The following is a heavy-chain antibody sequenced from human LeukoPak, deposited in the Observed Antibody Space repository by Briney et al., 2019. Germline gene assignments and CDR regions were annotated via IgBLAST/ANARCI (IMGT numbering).Heavy chain of an antibody. Sequence: PGGSLRLSCAASGFTFSNYSMNWVRQAPGKGLEWVSSISSSSSYIYYADSVKGRFTISRDNAKNSLYLQMNSLRAEDTAVYYCARDMRGREDIVVVPAAMLSWFDPWGHGTLVTVSS. CDR2: ISSSSSYI. CDR3: ARDMRGREDIVVVPAAMLSWFDP. V-gene: IGHV3-21*01. J-gene: IGHJ5*02. D-gene: IGHD2-2*01. CDR1: GFTFSNYS.